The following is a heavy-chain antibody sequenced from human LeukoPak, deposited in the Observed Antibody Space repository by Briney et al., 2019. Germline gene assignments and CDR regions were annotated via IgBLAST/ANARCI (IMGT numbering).Heavy chain of an antibody. Sequence: SETLSLTCAVYGGSFSDYYWSWIRQPPGEGLEWIGEINHSGGANYNPSLKSRVTISVDTSKNQFSLKLSSVTAADTAVYYCARESPLWFGEYYTDYWGQGTLVTVSS. CDR1: GGSFSDYY. CDR3: ARESPLWFGEYYTDY. CDR2: INHSGGA. V-gene: IGHV4-34*01. J-gene: IGHJ4*02. D-gene: IGHD3-10*01.